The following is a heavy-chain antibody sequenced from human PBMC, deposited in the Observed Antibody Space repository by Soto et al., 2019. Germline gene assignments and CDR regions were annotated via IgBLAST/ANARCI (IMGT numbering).Heavy chain of an antibody. CDR3: AKEDIVVPPTLLALHY. J-gene: IGHJ4*02. CDR2: ISNSGGIT. Sequence: GGSLRLSCTASGFTFSTYSMNWVRQAPGKGLEWVSVISNSGGITYYADSVKGRFTISRDNSKNTLYLQMNSLRAEDTALYYCAKEDIVVPPTLLALHYWGQGTLVTVSS. D-gene: IGHD2-2*01. V-gene: IGHV3-23*01. CDR1: GFTFSTYS.